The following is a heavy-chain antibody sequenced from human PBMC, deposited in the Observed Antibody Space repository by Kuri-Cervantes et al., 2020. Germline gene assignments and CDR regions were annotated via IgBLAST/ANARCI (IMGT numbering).Heavy chain of an antibody. CDR3: ARSKLGEWDSG. J-gene: IGHJ4*02. V-gene: IGHV1-3*01. D-gene: IGHD1-26*01. Sequence: ASVKVSCKASGYTFTSYAMHWVRQAPGQRLEWMGGFDPEDGETIYAQKFQGRVTITADESTSTAYMELSSLRSEDTAVYYCARSKLGEWDSGWGQGTLVTVSS. CDR1: GYTFTSYA. CDR2: FDPEDGET.